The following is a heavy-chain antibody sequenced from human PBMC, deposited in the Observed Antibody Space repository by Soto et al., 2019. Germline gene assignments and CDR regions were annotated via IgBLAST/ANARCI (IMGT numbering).Heavy chain of an antibody. CDR1: GYTFNTYF. J-gene: IGHJ4*02. CDR2: ISPHNGHT. CDR3: ARDTSNSFDY. D-gene: IGHD2-2*01. V-gene: IGHV1-18*01. Sequence: HVQLVQSGGELKKPGASVKVSCNTSGYTFNTYFISWVRQAPGQGLEWMGWISPHNGHTNYAEKFQGRVTMTTDTITKTAYMELRNLRFDDTAVYYYARDTSNSFDYWGQGTPVTVSS.